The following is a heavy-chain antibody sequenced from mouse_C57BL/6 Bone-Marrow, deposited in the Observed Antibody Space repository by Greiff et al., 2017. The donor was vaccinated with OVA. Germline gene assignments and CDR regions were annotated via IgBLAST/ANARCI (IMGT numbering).Heavy chain of an antibody. Sequence: QVQLQQSGAELVRPGASVALSCKASGYTFTDYEMHWVKQTPVHGLEWIGAIDPETGGTAYNQKFKGKAILTADKSSSTAYMELRSLTSEDSAVYYCTPTAQATGLVAYWGQGTLVTVSA. D-gene: IGHD3-2*02. CDR1: GYTFTDYE. V-gene: IGHV1-15*01. CDR3: TPTAQATGLVAY. CDR2: IDPETGGT. J-gene: IGHJ3*01.